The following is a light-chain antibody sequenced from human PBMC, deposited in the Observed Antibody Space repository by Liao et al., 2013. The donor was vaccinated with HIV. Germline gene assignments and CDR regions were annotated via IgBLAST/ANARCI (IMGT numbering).Light chain of an antibody. J-gene: IGLJ2*01. CDR3: QAWDSSTARVV. Sequence: SYELTQPPSVSVSPGQTATITCSGHKLVDTYACWYQQRPGQSPVLVIYQDSQRPSGIPERFSGSNSGNTATLTISGTQAMDEADYHCQAWDSSTARVVFGGGTKLTVL. CDR1: KLVDTY. CDR2: QDS. V-gene: IGLV3-1*01.